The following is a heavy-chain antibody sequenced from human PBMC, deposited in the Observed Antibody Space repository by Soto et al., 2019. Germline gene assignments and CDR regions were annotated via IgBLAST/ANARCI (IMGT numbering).Heavy chain of an antibody. CDR2: IESKAYGGTT. CDR3: TRDKLRFDP. V-gene: IGHV3-49*05. CDR1: GCTVGDYA. Sequence: VQLVESGGDLVKPGRSRRLSCTPSGCTVGDYAMSWFRQAPGKGLEWVGFIESKAYGGTTEYAASVKGRFTISRDDSKSIAYLQMNSLKTEDTAVYYCTRDKLRFDPWGQGTLVTVSS. D-gene: IGHD2-15*01. J-gene: IGHJ5*02.